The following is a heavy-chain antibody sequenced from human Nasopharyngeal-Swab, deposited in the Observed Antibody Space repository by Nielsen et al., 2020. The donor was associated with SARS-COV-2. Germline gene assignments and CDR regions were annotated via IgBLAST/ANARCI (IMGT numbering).Heavy chain of an antibody. J-gene: IGHJ4*02. CDR3: ARGHYDILTGYKLLGY. V-gene: IGHV4-34*01. CDR2: INHSGST. D-gene: IGHD3-9*01. CDR1: GGSFSGYY. Sequence: SQTLSLTCAVYGGSFSGYYWSWIRPPPGKGLEWIGEINHSGSTNYNPSLKSRVTISVDTSKNQFSLKLSSVTAADTAVYYCARGHYDILTGYKLLGYWGQGTLVTVSS.